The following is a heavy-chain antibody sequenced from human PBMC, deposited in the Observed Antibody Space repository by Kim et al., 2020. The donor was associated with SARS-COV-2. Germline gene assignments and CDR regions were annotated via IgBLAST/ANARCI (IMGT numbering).Heavy chain of an antibody. J-gene: IGHJ4*02. D-gene: IGHD2-2*01. CDR1: GDSISSSSYY. V-gene: IGHV4-39*01. CDR3: ARGHAVDS. Sequence: SETLSLTCTVSGDSISSSSYYWGWIRQPPGKGLEWIGSTHYSGSAFYSPSLKSRVTIFVDTSKNQISLNLKSVNAADTAVYYCARGHAVDSWGQGTLVTVSS. CDR2: THYSGSA.